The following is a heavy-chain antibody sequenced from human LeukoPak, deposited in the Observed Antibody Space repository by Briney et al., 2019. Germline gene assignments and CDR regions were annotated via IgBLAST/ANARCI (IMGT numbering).Heavy chain of an antibody. V-gene: IGHV5-51*01. CDR2: IYPGDSDT. CDR1: GYSFTSYW. J-gene: IGHJ4*02. D-gene: IGHD3-22*01. CDR3: ARFEYESRGYKPSFISFDY. Sequence: GESLKISCKGSGYSFTSYWIGWVRQMPGKGLEWMGIIYPGDSDTRYSPSFQGQVTISADKSISTAYLQWSSLKASDTAMYYCARFEYESRGYKPSFISFDYWAQGTLVPVSS.